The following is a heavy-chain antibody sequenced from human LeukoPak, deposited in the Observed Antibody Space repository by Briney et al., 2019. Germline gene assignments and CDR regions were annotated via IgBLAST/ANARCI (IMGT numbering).Heavy chain of an antibody. CDR2: GSVYNGNT. CDR1: GYTFTSYG. CDR3: ARNSGYEENFDY. Sequence: ASVKVSCKASGYTFTSYGISWLRQAPGQGLEWMGRGSVYNGNTNYAQKFQGRVTMTTDTSTSTAYMELRSLRSDDTAVYYCARNSGYEENFDYWGQGTLVTVSS. V-gene: IGHV1-18*01. J-gene: IGHJ4*02. D-gene: IGHD5-12*01.